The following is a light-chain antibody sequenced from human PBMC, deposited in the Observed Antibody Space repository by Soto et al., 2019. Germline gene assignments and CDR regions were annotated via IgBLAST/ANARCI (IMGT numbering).Light chain of an antibody. CDR3: QQYGSSPEIT. CDR2: GAS. J-gene: IGKJ4*01. V-gene: IGKV3-20*01. CDR1: QSVSSSY. Sequence: EIVLTQSPGTLTLSPGERATLSCRASQSVSSSYLAWFQQKPGQAPRLLIYGASGRATGIPDRFSGSGSGTDFTLTITRLEPEDLAVYYCQQYGSSPEITFGGGTKVEI.